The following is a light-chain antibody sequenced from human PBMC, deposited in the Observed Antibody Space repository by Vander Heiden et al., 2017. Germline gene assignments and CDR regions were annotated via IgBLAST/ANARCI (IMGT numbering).Light chain of an antibody. CDR1: QQVNSRY. J-gene: IGKJ3*01. Sequence: EVVLRQSPGTPSLAPGEGATFICSACQQVNSRYLAWDQQKPGQAPRLLIYHASNRATGIPDRCSGSGSGTDFTLTISKLEPEDFAVYYCKQSGRLPLTFGRGTKVDI. CDR2: HAS. V-gene: IGKV3-20*01. CDR3: KQSGRLPLT.